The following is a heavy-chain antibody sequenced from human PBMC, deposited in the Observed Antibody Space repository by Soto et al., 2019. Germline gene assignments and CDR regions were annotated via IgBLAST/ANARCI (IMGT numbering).Heavy chain of an antibody. V-gene: IGHV4-4*07. Sequence: SETLSLTCSVSGASIISYNLNWFRQSAGKGPEWVGRLNIAGTINYNPSLKSRITMSMDTSKNQISLHLRSVTAADTAMYYCARGRGEYTSSWFWYFSHWGHGTLVTVSS. CDR3: ARGRGEYTSSWFWYFSH. CDR2: LNIAGTI. CDR1: GASIISYN. J-gene: IGHJ2*01. D-gene: IGHD6-13*01.